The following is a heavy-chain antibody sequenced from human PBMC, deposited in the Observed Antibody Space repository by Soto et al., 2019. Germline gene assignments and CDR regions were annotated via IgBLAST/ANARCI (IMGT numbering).Heavy chain of an antibody. Sequence: PGGSLRLSCAASGFTFSSYSMNWVRQAPGKGLEWVSYISSSSSTIYYADSVKGRFTISRDNAKNSLYLQMNSLRDEDTAVYYCAREAGTWHLPLNWFDPWGQGTLVTRLL. CDR3: AREAGTWHLPLNWFDP. CDR2: ISSSSSTI. D-gene: IGHD6-19*01. V-gene: IGHV3-48*02. CDR1: GFTFSSYS. J-gene: IGHJ5*02.